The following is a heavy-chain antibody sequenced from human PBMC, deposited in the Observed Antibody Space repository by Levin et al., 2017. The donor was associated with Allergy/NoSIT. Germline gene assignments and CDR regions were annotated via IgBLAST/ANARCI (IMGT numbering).Heavy chain of an antibody. V-gene: IGHV1-2*02. CDR2: INPNSGGT. CDR3: ARDGGMAVAGTWFDP. J-gene: IGHJ5*02. CDR1: GYTFTGYY. D-gene: IGHD6-19*01. Sequence: RASVKVSCKASGYTFTGYYMHWVRQAPGQGLEWMGWINPNSGGTNYAQKFQGRVTMTRDTSISTAYMELSRLRSDDTAVYYCARDGGMAVAGTWFDPWGQGTLVTVSS.